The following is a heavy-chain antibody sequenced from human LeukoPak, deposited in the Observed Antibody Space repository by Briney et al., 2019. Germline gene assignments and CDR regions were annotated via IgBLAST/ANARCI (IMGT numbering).Heavy chain of an antibody. D-gene: IGHD3-3*01. V-gene: IGHV3-23*01. CDR3: AKIANYYDFWSGYYGPYYFDY. J-gene: IGHJ4*02. CDR2: ISGSGGST. Sequence: GESLKISCAASGFTFSSYAMSWVRQAPGKGLEWVSAISGSGGSTYYADSVKGRFTISRDNSKNTLYLQMNSLRAEDTAVYYCAKIANYYDFWSGYYGPYYFDYWGQGTLVTVSS. CDR1: GFTFSSYA.